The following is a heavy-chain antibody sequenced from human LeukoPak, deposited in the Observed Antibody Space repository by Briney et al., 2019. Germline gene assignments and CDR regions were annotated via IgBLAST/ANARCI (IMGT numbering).Heavy chain of an antibody. J-gene: IGHJ6*04. V-gene: IGHV3-21*01. D-gene: IGHD2-2*01. CDR1: GFTFSSYS. CDR3: ARDSEPYCSSTNCRAKYYGMDV. Sequence: PGGSLRLSCAASGFTFSSYSMNWVRQAPGKGLEWVSSISSSSSCIYYADSVKGRFTISRDNAKNSLYLQVNSLRAEDTAVYYCARDSEPYCSSTNCRAKYYGMDVWGKGTTVTVSS. CDR2: ISSSSSCI.